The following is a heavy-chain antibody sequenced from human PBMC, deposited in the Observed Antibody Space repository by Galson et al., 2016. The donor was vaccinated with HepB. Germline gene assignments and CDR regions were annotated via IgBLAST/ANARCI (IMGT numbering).Heavy chain of an antibody. D-gene: IGHD3-16*01. V-gene: IGHV4-34*01. CDR3: VRVNGWRLGHPSAHQYHFDP. Sequence: SETLSLTCAVYGGSFSGHFWSWIRQPPGKGLAWIGDVDLRGNTNYSPSLKSRVTISIDTSKNQFSLKLTSVTAADTAVFYCVRVNGWRLGHPSAHQYHFDPWGQGTRVTVSS. CDR2: VDLRGNT. CDR1: GGSFSGHF. J-gene: IGHJ5*02.